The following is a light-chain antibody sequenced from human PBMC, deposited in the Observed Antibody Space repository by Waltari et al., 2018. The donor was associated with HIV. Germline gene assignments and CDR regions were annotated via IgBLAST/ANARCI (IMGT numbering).Light chain of an antibody. CDR1: QNLLYRSNNKNY. CDR2: WSS. V-gene: IGKV4-1*01. J-gene: IGKJ4*01. Sequence: TQSPRSLTVSLGDRATLNCKSSQNLLYRSNNKNYVAWYQQKAGQPPKLLIYWSSTRESGVPDRFSGGGSGTDFTLTISTLQAEDVAVYYCQQYYRTPLTFGGGTKVEIK. CDR3: QQYYRTPLT.